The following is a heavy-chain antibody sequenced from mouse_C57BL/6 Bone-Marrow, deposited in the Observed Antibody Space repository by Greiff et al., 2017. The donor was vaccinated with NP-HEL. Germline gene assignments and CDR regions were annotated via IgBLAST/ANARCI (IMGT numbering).Heavy chain of an antibody. Sequence: VQLQQSGPELVKPGASVKISCKASGYSFTGYYMNWVKQSPEKSLEWIGEINPSTGGTTYNQKFKAKATLTVDKSSSTAYMQLKSLTSEDSAVYYCGANFYAMDYGGQGTSVTVSS. CDR3: GANFYAMDY. J-gene: IGHJ4*01. CDR2: INPSTGGT. CDR1: GYSFTGYY. V-gene: IGHV1-42*01.